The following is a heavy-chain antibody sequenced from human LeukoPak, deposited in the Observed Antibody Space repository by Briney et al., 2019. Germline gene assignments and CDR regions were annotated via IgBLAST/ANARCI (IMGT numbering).Heavy chain of an antibody. CDR1: GYTFTSYG. V-gene: IGHV1-18*01. CDR2: ISAYNGNT. J-gene: IGHJ5*02. Sequence: GASVKVSCKASGYTFTSYGISWVRQAPGQGLEWMGWISAYNGNTNYAQNLQGRVTLTTYTSTTTAYLELRSLTSDDTAVYYCARDPSNTSGWKTWFDPWGQGTLVTVSS. CDR3: ARDPSNTSGWKTWFDP. D-gene: IGHD6-19*01.